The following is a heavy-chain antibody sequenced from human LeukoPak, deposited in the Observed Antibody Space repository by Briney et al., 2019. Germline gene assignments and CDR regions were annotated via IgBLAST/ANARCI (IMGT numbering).Heavy chain of an antibody. Sequence: GGSLRLSCAASGFTFDDYAMHWVRQAPGKGLEWVSGISWNSGSIGYADSVKGRFTISRDNAKNSLYLQMNSLRAEDTALYYYALAKTDIVVVPAAMRSYYFDYWGQGTLVTVSS. CDR2: ISWNSGSI. CDR3: ALAKTDIVVVPAAMRSYYFDY. CDR1: GFTFDDYA. D-gene: IGHD2-2*01. J-gene: IGHJ4*02. V-gene: IGHV3-9*01.